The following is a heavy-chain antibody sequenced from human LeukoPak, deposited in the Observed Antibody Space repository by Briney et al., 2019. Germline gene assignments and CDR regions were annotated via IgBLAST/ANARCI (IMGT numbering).Heavy chain of an antibody. CDR2: FDPEDGET. CDR1: GYTITELS. Sequence: ASVKVSCKVSGYTITELSMHWVRQAPGKGLEWMGGFDPEDGETIYAQKFQGRVTMTEDTSTDTAYMELSSLRSEDTAVYYCATWYSGSYYFDYWGQGTLVTVSS. CDR3: ATWYSGSYYFDY. D-gene: IGHD1-26*01. V-gene: IGHV1-24*01. J-gene: IGHJ4*02.